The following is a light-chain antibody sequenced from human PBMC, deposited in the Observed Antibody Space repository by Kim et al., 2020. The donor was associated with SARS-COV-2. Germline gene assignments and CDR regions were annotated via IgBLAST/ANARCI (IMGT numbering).Light chain of an antibody. Sequence: GDRVTITCRASQSISIWLAWYQQKPGKAPNLLIYDASNLESGVPSRFSGSGSGTEFTLTISSLQPDDFANYYCQEYKSNSWTFGQGTKVDIK. CDR2: DAS. CDR3: QEYKSNSWT. J-gene: IGKJ1*01. CDR1: QSISIW. V-gene: IGKV1-5*01.